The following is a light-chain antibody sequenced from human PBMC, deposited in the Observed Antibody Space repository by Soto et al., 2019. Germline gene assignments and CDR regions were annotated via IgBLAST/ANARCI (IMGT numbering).Light chain of an antibody. CDR3: QSYDSSSLV. Sequence: LTQPHSVSESPGKTVTISCTRSSGSIASNYVQWYQQRPGSAPTTVTYEDNQRPSGVPDRFSGSFDSSSNSASLTISGLNTEDEADYYCQSYDSSSLVFGGGTKLTVL. CDR2: EDN. J-gene: IGLJ2*01. V-gene: IGLV6-57*04. CDR1: SGSIASNY.